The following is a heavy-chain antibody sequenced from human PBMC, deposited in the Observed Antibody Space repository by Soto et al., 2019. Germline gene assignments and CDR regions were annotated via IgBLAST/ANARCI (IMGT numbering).Heavy chain of an antibody. CDR1: GFTVSTKY. CDR2: IYSGGST. J-gene: IGHJ4*02. CDR3: ARDPWAADY. Sequence: GASPRLSCAASGFTVSTKYMSWVRQAPGKWLEWVSVIYSGGSTFYADSVRGRFTISRDNSKNTVNLQMNSLRAEDTAVYYCARDPWAADYWGQGTLVTVSS. D-gene: IGHD3-16*01. V-gene: IGHV3-66*01.